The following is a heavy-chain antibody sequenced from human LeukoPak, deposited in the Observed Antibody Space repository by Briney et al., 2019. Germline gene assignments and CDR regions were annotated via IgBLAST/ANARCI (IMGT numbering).Heavy chain of an antibody. CDR2: FDPEDGET. CDR1: GHTLTELS. J-gene: IGHJ4*02. V-gene: IGHV1-24*01. D-gene: IGHD5-18*01. CDR3: ARDVGGVSSGYSYGLDY. Sequence: VASVKVSCKVSGHTLTELSMHWVRQAPGKRLEWMGGFDPEDGETIYAQKLQGRVTMTTDTSTSTAYMELMSLRSDDTAVYYCARDVGGVSSGYSYGLDYWGQGTLVTVSS.